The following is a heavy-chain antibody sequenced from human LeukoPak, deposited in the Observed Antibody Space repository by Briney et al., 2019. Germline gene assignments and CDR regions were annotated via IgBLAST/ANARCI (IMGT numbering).Heavy chain of an antibody. D-gene: IGHD6-13*01. V-gene: IGHV4-59*01. CDR3: ERDPSSSWYPYFDY. CDR1: GGSISTYY. J-gene: IGHJ4*02. Sequence: AETLSLTCTVSGGSISTYYRSWIRQPPGKGLEWIGYIYYSGSTNYNASLRNRATISVETSMNKFSLRLSSVTAADTTVYYCERDPSSSWYPYFDYWGQGTLVTVSS. CDR2: IYYSGST.